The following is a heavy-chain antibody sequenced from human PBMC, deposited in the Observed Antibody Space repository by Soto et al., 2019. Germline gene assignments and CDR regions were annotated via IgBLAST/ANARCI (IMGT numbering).Heavy chain of an antibody. CDR3: ARRYIVLGWGRALLF. J-gene: IGHJ4*02. Sequence: SVKVFGKTSGGTFSSDAISWVRQAPGQGLGWRGGIIPIFGTANYAQKFQGRVTITADESTRTAYMELSSLRSEDTAVYYCARRYIVLGWGRALLFWGQGTLDTVSS. CDR1: GGTFSSDA. V-gene: IGHV1-69*13. D-gene: IGHD2-8*01. CDR2: IIPIFGTA.